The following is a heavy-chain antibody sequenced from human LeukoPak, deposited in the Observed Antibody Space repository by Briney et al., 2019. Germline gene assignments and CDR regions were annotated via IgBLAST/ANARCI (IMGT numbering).Heavy chain of an antibody. CDR2: ISYDGSNK. D-gene: IGHD3-3*01. CDR1: GLTFSSYA. CDR3: ARDFWMGY. V-gene: IGHV3-30*04. Sequence: GGSLRLSCAASGLTFSSYAMHWVRQAPGKGLEWVAVISYDGSNKYYADSVKGRFTISRDNSKNTLYLQMNSLRAEDTAVYYCARDFWMGYWGQGTLVTVSS. J-gene: IGHJ4*02.